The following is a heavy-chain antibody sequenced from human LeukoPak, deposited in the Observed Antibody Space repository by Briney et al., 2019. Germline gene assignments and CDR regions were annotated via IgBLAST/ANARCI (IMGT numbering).Heavy chain of an antibody. V-gene: IGHV3-30*18. CDR1: GFTFSSYG. CDR2: ISYDGSNK. J-gene: IGHJ5*02. CDR3: AKDVGSGGTWFDP. D-gene: IGHD6-13*01. Sequence: GGSLRLSCAASGFTFSSYGMHWVRQAPGKGLEWVAVISYDGSNKYYADSVKGRFTISRDSSKNTLYLQMNSLRAEDTAVYYCAKDVGSGGTWFDPWGQGTLVTVSS.